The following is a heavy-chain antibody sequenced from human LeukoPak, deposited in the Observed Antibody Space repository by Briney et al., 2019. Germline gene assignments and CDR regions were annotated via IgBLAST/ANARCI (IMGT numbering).Heavy chain of an antibody. V-gene: IGHV4-61*02. D-gene: IGHD3-10*02. Sequence: SETLSLTCTVSGGTISSGSYYWSWIRQPAGKGLEWIGRIYTSGSTNYNPSLKSRVTISVDTSKNQFSLKLSSVTAADTAVYYCARDRYYYDRTLDYWGQGTLVTVSS. CDR2: IYTSGST. J-gene: IGHJ4*02. CDR3: ARDRYYYDRTLDY. CDR1: GGTISSGSYY.